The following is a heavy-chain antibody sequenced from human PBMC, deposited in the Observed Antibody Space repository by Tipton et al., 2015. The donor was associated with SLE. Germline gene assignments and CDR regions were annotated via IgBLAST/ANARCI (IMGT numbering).Heavy chain of an antibody. CDR1: GGSISSSSYY. Sequence: TLSLTCTVSGGSISSSSYYWSWIRQPPGKGLEWIGSIYYSGSTYYNPSLKSRVTISVDTSKNQFSLKLSSVTAADTAVYHCARSRTGSDAFDMWGQGTMVTVSS. V-gene: IGHV4-39*07. CDR3: ARSRTGSDAFDM. J-gene: IGHJ3*02. D-gene: IGHD1-1*01. CDR2: IYYSGST.